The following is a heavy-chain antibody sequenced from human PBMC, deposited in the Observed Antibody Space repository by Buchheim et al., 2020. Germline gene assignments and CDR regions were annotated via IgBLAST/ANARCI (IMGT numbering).Heavy chain of an antibody. CDR2: IRGKAQTYTT. CDR3: ARLLSSTWKYDVDDY. J-gene: IGHJ4*02. Sequence: EVQLVESGGGLVQPGGSLRLSCAASGFTFGDHFMDWVRQAPGKGLEWIGRIRGKAQTYTTEYAASVKGRFIISRDDSKNSLYLQMTSLKPEDTAMYYCARLLSSTWKYDVDDYWGQGTL. V-gene: IGHV3-72*01. D-gene: IGHD1-7*01. CDR1: GFTFGDHF.